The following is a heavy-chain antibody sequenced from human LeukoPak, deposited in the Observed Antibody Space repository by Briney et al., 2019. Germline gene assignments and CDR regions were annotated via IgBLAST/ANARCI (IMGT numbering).Heavy chain of an antibody. CDR3: TGISMARPGEDY. V-gene: IGHV3-7*01. J-gene: IGHJ4*02. D-gene: IGHD3-3*02. Sequence: GGSLRLSCAASGFPFSASWMNWIRKAPGKGLEWVANRKPDGSETFYVDCVKGRFTISKDYVKNSLYLEMNNLKVEDTAVYYCTGISMARPGEDYLGQGVLVTVSS. CDR1: GFPFSASW. CDR2: RKPDGSET.